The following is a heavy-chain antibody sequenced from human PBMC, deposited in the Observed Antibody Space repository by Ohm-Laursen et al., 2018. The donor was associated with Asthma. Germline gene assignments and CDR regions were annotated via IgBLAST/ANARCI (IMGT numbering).Heavy chain of an antibody. CDR3: ARDVMEWYLPAFDF. J-gene: IGHJ4*02. D-gene: IGHD3-3*01. CDR2: ISYDGSNK. CDR1: GFTFSSYG. Sequence: SLRLSCTASGFTFSSYGMYWVRQAPGKGLEWVAVISYDGSNKYYADSVNGRFTVSRDDSKNTLYLQMNSLRPDDTAVYYCARDVMEWYLPAFDFWGQGTLVTVSS. V-gene: IGHV3-30*03.